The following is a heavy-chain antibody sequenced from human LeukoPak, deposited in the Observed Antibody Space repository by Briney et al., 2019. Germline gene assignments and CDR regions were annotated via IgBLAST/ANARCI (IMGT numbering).Heavy chain of an antibody. CDR1: GGSISSSSYY. D-gene: IGHD4-23*01. V-gene: IGHV4-61*02. CDR2: IYTSGIT. CDR3: ARYDYGDNRGSDY. Sequence: SETLSLTCTVSGGSISSSSYYWSWIRQPAEKGLEWIGRIYTSGITEYNPSLKSRVTISLDTSKNQFSLKLSSVTAADTAVYYCARYDYGDNRGSDYWGQGTLVTVSS. J-gene: IGHJ4*02.